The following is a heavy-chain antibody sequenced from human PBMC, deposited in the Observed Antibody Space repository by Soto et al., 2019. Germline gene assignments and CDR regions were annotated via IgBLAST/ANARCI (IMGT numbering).Heavy chain of an antibody. CDR1: GFTFRSHW. CDR3: ARRPENFWSGYPEAFDY. D-gene: IGHD3-3*01. CDR2: ISGDGSST. Sequence: GGSLRLSCAASGFTFRSHWMHWVRQAPGKGLVWVSRISGDGSSTSYADSVKGRFTISGDNAKNSVSLQMNSLRADDTGVYYCARRPENFWSGYPEAFDYWGPGTLVTVSS. V-gene: IGHV3-74*01. J-gene: IGHJ4*02.